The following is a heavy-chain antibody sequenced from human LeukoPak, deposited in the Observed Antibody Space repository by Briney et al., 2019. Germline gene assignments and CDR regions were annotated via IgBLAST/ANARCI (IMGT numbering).Heavy chain of an antibody. D-gene: IGHD6-19*01. V-gene: IGHV3-48*03. CDR3: ARESIAVAGAPFDY. Sequence: PGGSLRLSCAASGFTFSSYEMNWVRQAPGKWLEWVSYISSGSTIYDADSVKGRFTISRDNAKNSLYLQMNSLRAEDTAVYYCARESIAVAGAPFDYWGQGTLVTVSS. CDR2: ISSGSTI. CDR1: GFTFSSYE. J-gene: IGHJ4*02.